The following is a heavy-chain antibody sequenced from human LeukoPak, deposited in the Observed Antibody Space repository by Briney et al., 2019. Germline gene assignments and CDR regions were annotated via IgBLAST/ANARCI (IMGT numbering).Heavy chain of an antibody. CDR2: ISSSSSYI. D-gene: IGHD2-15*01. CDR1: GFTFSSYS. J-gene: IGHJ4*02. CDR3: ARDGGRKDDY. Sequence: GGSLRLSYAASGFTFSSYSMNWVRQAPGKGLEWVSSISSSSSYIYYADSVKGRFTIPRDNAKNSLYLQMNSLRAEDTAVYYCARDGGRKDDYWGQGTLVTVSS. V-gene: IGHV3-21*01.